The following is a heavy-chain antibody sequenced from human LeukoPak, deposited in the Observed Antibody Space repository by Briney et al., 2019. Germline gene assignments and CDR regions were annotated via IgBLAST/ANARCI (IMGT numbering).Heavy chain of an antibody. CDR1: GYTFTGYY. J-gene: IGHJ4*02. CDR2: INPNSGGT. Sequence: ASVEVSRKASGYTFTGYYMHWVRQAPGQGLEWMGWINPNSGGTNYAQKFQGRVTMTRDTSISTAYMELSRLRSDDTAVYYCARVTVSSYYDRWGQGTLVTVSS. D-gene: IGHD3-10*02. CDR3: ARVTVSSYYDR. V-gene: IGHV1-2*02.